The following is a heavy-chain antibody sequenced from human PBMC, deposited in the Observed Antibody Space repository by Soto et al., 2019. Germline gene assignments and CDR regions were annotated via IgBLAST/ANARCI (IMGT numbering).Heavy chain of an antibody. D-gene: IGHD3-22*01. CDR3: ASRDTSGDYNFDY. J-gene: IGHJ4*02. V-gene: IGHV4-39*01. CDR1: GGSISSSRYY. CDR2: IYYSGST. Sequence: SKTLSLTCTVSGGSISSSRYYWGWIRQPPGKGLEWSGSIYYSGSTYYNPSRKSRVTISVDTSKNQFSLKLSSVTAAHTAVYCCASRDTSGDYNFDYWGQGTLVTGSS.